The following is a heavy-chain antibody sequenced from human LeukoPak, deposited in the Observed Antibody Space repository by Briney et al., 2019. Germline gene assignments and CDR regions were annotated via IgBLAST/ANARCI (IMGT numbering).Heavy chain of an antibody. Sequence: GASVKVSCKASGYTFTSYYMHWVRQAPGQRLEWMGWITPNSGGTIYGQKFQGRVTLTRDTSTSTAHMELSRLRSDDTAVYYCARVASTTRRHDAFDIWGQGTMVTISS. CDR1: GYTFTSYY. V-gene: IGHV1-2*02. D-gene: IGHD1-1*01. J-gene: IGHJ3*02. CDR2: ITPNSGGT. CDR3: ARVASTTRRHDAFDI.